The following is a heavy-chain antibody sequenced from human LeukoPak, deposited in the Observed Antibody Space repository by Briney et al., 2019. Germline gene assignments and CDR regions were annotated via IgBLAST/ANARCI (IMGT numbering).Heavy chain of an antibody. Sequence: TETLSLTCTVSGGSISSSSYYWGWIRQPPGKGLEWIGGIYYSGSTYYNPSLKSRVTISVDTSKNQFSLKLSSVTAADTAVYYCARPSGSFDYWGQGTLVTVSS. D-gene: IGHD1-26*01. V-gene: IGHV4-39*01. J-gene: IGHJ4*02. CDR2: IYYSGST. CDR1: GGSISSSSYY. CDR3: ARPSGSFDY.